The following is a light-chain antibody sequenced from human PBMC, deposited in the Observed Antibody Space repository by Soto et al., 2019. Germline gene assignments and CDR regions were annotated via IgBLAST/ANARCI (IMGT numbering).Light chain of an antibody. V-gene: IGKV3-20*01. Sequence: EIVLTQSPATLSLSPGERATLSCRASQSVYSRYLAWFQQRPGQAPRLLIYGASSRATGIPDRFSGSGSGTDFTLTISRLEPEDFAVYYCQHYGSSLYTFGQGTKLEI. CDR1: QSVYSRY. CDR2: GAS. CDR3: QHYGSSLYT. J-gene: IGKJ2*01.